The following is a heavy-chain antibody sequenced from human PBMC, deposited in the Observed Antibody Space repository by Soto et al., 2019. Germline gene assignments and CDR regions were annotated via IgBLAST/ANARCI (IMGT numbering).Heavy chain of an antibody. V-gene: IGHV3-48*01. D-gene: IGHD1-1*01. CDR1: GFSFSGYS. J-gene: IGHJ4*02. Sequence: EVQLVESGGGLAQPGGSLRLSCAASGFSFSGYSMDWVRQAPGKGLEWLSHISGSGSATYYADSVEGRFTISRDNAKNSLYLQLNSLRVEDTALYYCAREPKSGFARHVDYWGQGTLVTVAS. CDR2: ISGSGSAT. CDR3: AREPKSGFARHVDY.